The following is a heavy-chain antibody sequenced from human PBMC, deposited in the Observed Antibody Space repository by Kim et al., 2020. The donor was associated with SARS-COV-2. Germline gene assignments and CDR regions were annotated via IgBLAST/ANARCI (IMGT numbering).Heavy chain of an antibody. CDR3: ATSGTVAAKGFDY. V-gene: IGHV5-51*01. Sequence: RYGPAFQGQVTISADKSINTAYLQWSSLKASDTAMYYCATSGTVAAKGFDYWGRGSLVTVSS. J-gene: IGHJ4*02. D-gene: IGHD6-19*01.